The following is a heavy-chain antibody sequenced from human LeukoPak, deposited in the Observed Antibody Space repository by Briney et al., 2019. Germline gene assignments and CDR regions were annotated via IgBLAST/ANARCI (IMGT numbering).Heavy chain of an antibody. Sequence: GGSLRLSCAASGFTFSSYAMSWVRQAPGKGLEWVSAISGSGGSTYYADSVKGRFTISRDNSKNTLYLQMNSLRAEDTAVYYCARVRSGGLFYFDYWGQGTLVTVSS. D-gene: IGHD3-16*01. CDR3: ARVRSGGLFYFDY. J-gene: IGHJ4*02. V-gene: IGHV3-23*01. CDR2: ISGSGGST. CDR1: GFTFSSYA.